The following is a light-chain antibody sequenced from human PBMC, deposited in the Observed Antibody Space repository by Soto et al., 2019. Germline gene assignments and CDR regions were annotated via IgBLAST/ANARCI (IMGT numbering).Light chain of an antibody. V-gene: IGKV1-39*01. CDR2: PAS. CDR1: QGIKNY. CDR3: QESFTKSVT. J-gene: IGKJ5*01. Sequence: DIQMTQSPSSLSSSVGDGVTITCRASQGIKNYLNWYQQRPEKAPKLLXYPASNLQSGVPSRFSGSGSGTDFTLTISSLQPEDFEPYFCQESFTKSVTFGHGTRLEIK.